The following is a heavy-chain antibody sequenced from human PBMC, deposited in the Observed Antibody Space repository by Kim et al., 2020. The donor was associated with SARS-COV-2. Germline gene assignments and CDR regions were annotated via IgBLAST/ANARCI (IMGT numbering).Heavy chain of an antibody. V-gene: IGHV4-34*13. D-gene: IGHD3-16*01. J-gene: IGHJ6*02. Sequence: YNPSLQKRVTIAVDTAKPRFSLQPSSVTAEDTAVYYCARALRGKRYGMDVWGQGTTVTVSS. CDR3: ARALRGKRYGMDV.